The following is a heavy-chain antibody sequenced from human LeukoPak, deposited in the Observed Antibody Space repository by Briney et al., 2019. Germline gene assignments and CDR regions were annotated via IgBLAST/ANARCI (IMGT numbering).Heavy chain of an antibody. D-gene: IGHD3-10*01. J-gene: IGHJ6*02. CDR3: ARDLTVRGVPFNYYYYGMDV. V-gene: IGHV1-2*02. CDR1: GYTFTGYY. Sequence: ASVKVSCKASGYTFTGYYMHWVRQAPGQGLEWMGWINPNNGGTNYAQKFQVRVTMTRDTSISTAYMELSRLRSDDTAVYYCARDLTVRGVPFNYYYYGMDVWGQGTTVTVSS. CDR2: INPNNGGT.